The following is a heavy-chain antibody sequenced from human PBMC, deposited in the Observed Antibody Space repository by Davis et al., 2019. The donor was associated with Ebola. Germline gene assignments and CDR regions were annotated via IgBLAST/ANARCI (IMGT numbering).Heavy chain of an antibody. J-gene: IGHJ4*02. CDR1: GFTFSSSC. Sequence: SLTLSCAASGFTFSSSCMHCVRQAPGNGLEWVAVIWYDGSNKYYADSVKGRFTISRDNSKNTLYLQMNSLRAEDTAVYYCARDPSATVVTHPYDYWGQGTLVTVSS. CDR3: ARDPSATVVTHPYDY. D-gene: IGHD4-23*01. V-gene: IGHV3-33*01. CDR2: IWYDGSNK.